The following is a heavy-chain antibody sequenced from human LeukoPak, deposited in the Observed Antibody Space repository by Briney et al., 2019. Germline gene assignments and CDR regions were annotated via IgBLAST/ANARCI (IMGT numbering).Heavy chain of an antibody. Sequence: ASVKVSCKASGYTFTGYYMHWVRQAPGQRLEWMGWINAGNGNTKYSQKFQGRVTITRDTSASTAYMELSSLRSEDTAVYYCARSTHDYGDYGLDYWGQGTLVTVSS. V-gene: IGHV1-3*01. D-gene: IGHD4-17*01. CDR1: GYTFTGYY. CDR3: ARSTHDYGDYGLDY. CDR2: INAGNGNT. J-gene: IGHJ4*02.